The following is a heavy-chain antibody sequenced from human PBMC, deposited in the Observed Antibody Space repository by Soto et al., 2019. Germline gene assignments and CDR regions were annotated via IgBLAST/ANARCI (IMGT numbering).Heavy chain of an antibody. CDR3: ARPNPSYDFWSGNNWFDP. Sequence: SETLSLTCTVSGGSISSSSYYWGWIRQPPGKGLEWIGSIYYSGSTYYNPSLKSRVTISVDTSKNQFSLKLSSVTAADTAVYYCARPNPSYDFWSGNNWFDPWGQGTLVTVSS. J-gene: IGHJ5*02. D-gene: IGHD3-3*01. CDR1: GGSISSSSYY. V-gene: IGHV4-39*01. CDR2: IYYSGST.